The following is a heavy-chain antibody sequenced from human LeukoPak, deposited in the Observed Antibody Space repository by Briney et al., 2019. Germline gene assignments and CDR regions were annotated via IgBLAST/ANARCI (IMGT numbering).Heavy chain of an antibody. CDR1: GGSFSGYY. J-gene: IGHJ2*01. CDR2: INHSGST. CDR3: ARRPGSGWYGRYFDL. V-gene: IGHV4-34*01. D-gene: IGHD6-19*01. Sequence: SETLSPTCAVYGGSFSGYYWSWIRQPPEKGLEWIGEINHSGSTNYNPSLKSRVTISVDTSKNQFSLKLSSVTAADTAVYYCARRPGSGWYGRYFDLWGRGTLVTVSP.